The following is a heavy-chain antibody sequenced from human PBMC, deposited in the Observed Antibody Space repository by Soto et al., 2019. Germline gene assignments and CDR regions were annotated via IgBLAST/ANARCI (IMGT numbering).Heavy chain of an antibody. CDR1: GGTYSSYA. CDR3: ARVGCSGGSCFDGMAV. CDR2: IIPIFGTA. J-gene: IGHJ6*02. D-gene: IGHD2-15*01. Sequence: QVQLVQSGAEVKKPGSSVKVSCKASGGTYSSYAIRWVRQAPGQGLEWMEGIIPIFGTANYAQKFQGRVTITTAASTRTAYMESSSLSSEATAVYYCARVGCSGGSCFDGMAVWGQGATVTVS. V-gene: IGHV1-69*05.